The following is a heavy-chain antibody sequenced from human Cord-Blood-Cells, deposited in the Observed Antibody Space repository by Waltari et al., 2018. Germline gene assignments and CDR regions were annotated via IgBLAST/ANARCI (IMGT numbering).Heavy chain of an antibody. V-gene: IGHV3-7*01. CDR1: GFTFSSYW. CDR2: IKQDGSEK. D-gene: IGHD3-10*01. CDR3: ARDRGVGGGVSFDY. J-gene: IGHJ4*02. Sequence: EVQLVESGGGLVQPGGSLRPSCAAAGFTFSSYWLSWVRQAPGKGLEWVANIKQDGSEKYYVDSVKGRFTISRDNAKNSLYLQMNSLRAEDTAVYYCARDRGVGGGVSFDYWGQGTLVTVSS.